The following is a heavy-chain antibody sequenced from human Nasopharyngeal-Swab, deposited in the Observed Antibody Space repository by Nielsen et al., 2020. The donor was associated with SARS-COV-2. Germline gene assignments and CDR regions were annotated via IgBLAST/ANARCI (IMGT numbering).Heavy chain of an antibody. D-gene: IGHD3-22*01. CDR3: ARGPYSSGYPYYYYYYYMDV. CDR2: IYYSGST. J-gene: IGHJ6*03. Sequence: WILQPPGKGLEWIGYIYYSGSTYYNPSLKSRVTISVDTSKNQFSLKLSSVTAADTAVYYCARGPYSSGYPYYYYYYYMDVWGKGTTVTVSS. V-gene: IGHV4-30-4*07.